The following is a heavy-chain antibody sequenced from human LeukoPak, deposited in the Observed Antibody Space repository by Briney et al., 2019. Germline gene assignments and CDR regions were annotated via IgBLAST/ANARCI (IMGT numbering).Heavy chain of an antibody. J-gene: IGHJ4*02. V-gene: IGHV1-69*13. CDR3: ARGELSGSYYGGGVDY. D-gene: IGHD1-26*01. CDR1: GGTFSSYA. Sequence: SVKVSCKASGGTFSSYAISWVRQAPGQGLEWMGGIIPIFGTANYAQRFQGRVTITADESTSTAYMELSSLRSEDTAVYYCARGELSGSYYGGGVDYWGQGTLVTVSS. CDR2: IIPIFGTA.